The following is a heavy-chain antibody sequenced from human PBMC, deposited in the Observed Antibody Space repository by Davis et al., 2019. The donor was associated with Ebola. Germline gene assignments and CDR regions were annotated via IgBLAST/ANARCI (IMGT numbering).Heavy chain of an antibody. V-gene: IGHV3-64*01. CDR2: ISTNGGST. Sequence: GESLKISCAASGFTFSSYAMHWVCQAPGKGLEYVSAISTNGGSTYYANSVKGRFTISRDNSKNTLYLQMGSLRAEDMAVYYCARGGMVTATQFDYWGQGTLVTVSS. J-gene: IGHJ4*02. CDR1: GFTFSSYA. D-gene: IGHD2-21*02. CDR3: ARGGMVTATQFDY.